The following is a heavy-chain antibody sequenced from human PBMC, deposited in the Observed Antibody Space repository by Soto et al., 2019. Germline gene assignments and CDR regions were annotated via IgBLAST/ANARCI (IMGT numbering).Heavy chain of an antibody. CDR2: ISAYNGNT. D-gene: IGHD3-3*01. CDR3: AREYDFWSGPNENYYYYGMDV. CDR1: GYTITSNG. Sequence: GASVKASCTACGYTITSNGISCVRQAPGQGLEWMGWISAYNGNTNYAQKLQGRVTMTTDTSTSTAYMELRSLRSDDTAVYYCAREYDFWSGPNENYYYYGMDVWGQGTTVTVSS. V-gene: IGHV1-18*01. J-gene: IGHJ6*02.